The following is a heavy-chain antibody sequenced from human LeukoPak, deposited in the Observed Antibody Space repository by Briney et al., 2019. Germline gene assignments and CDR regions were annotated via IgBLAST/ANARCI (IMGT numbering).Heavy chain of an antibody. CDR2: IQPSVST. CDR1: GGSISIGSYY. CDR3: ARSPRLGRYGYGPWELPVSYFDY. Sequence: SETLSLTCTVSGGSISIGSYYWSWIRQRQPAGKGLGWIGHIQPSVSTSYNPSLKSRVTISVDQSKHQFSLKLSSVTAAETAVYYCARSPRLGRYGYGPWELPVSYFDYWGQGTLVTVSS. D-gene: IGHD1-26*01. V-gene: IGHV4-61*09. J-gene: IGHJ4*02.